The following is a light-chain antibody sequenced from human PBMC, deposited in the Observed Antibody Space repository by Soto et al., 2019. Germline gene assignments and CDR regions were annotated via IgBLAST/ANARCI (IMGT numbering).Light chain of an antibody. CDR2: SAS. CDR3: QQYNSWPLT. Sequence: EIVMTQSPATLSVSPGERATLSCRASQSVRSNLAWYQQMPGQPPRLLIYSASTRATRIPARFSGSGSGTEFARTVSSLQSEDFAVYYCQQYNSWPLTFGGGTKVEIK. J-gene: IGKJ4*01. CDR1: QSVRSN. V-gene: IGKV3D-15*01.